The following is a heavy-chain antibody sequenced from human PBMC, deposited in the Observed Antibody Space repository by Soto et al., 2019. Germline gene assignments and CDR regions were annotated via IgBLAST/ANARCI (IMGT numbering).Heavy chain of an antibody. Sequence: PGGSLRLSCAASGFTFSSYGMHWVRQAPGKGLEWVAVIWYDGSNKYYADSVKGRFTISRDNSKNTLYLQMNSLRAEDTAVYYCARAGDYYDSSGSPPTDYYYYGMDVWGQGTTVTVSS. J-gene: IGHJ6*02. CDR3: ARAGDYYDSSGSPPTDYYYYGMDV. CDR2: IWYDGSNK. CDR1: GFTFSSYG. V-gene: IGHV3-33*01. D-gene: IGHD3-22*01.